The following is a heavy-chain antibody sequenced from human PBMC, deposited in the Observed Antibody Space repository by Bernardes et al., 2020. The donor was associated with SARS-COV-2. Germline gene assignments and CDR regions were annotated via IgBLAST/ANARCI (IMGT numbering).Heavy chain of an antibody. Sequence: SETLSLTCTVSVGAISSISYYWGWLLQPPGKGLEWLGCIYYSGFTYYNPSLKSRVTISVDTSKNQFYLKLSSVTAADTAVYYCARQITFTMIVVVITTHFDYWGQGTLVTVSS. V-gene: IGHV4-39*01. CDR1: VGAISSISYY. D-gene: IGHD3-22*01. J-gene: IGHJ4*02. CDR2: IYYSGFT. CDR3: ARQITFTMIVVVITTHFDY.